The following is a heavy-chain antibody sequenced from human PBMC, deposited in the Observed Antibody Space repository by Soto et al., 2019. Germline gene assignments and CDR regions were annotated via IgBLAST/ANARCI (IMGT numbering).Heavy chain of an antibody. J-gene: IGHJ4*02. D-gene: IGHD6-13*01. Sequence: GSSLKVSCKASGYTFTSYGISWVRQAPGQGLEWMGWISAYNGNTNYAQKLQGRVTMTTDTSTSTAYMELRSLRSDDTAVYYCARGPVVLAAAGTSLDYWGQGTLVTVAS. CDR3: ARGPVVLAAAGTSLDY. V-gene: IGHV1-18*01. CDR1: GYTFTSYG. CDR2: ISAYNGNT.